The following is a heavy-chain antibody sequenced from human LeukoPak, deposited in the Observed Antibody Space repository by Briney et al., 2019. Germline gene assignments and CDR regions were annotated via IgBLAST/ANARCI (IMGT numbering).Heavy chain of an antibody. D-gene: IGHD4-23*01. CDR2: ISGSGGRA. CDR3: ATSPAVVTNY. CDR1: GFTFSSYA. V-gene: IGHV3-23*01. Sequence: PGGSLRLSCAASGFTFSSYAMSWVRQAPGKGLEWVSAISGSGGRAYYADSVRGRFTISRDNAKNTLYLQMNSLRAEDTAVYYCATSPAVVTNYWGQGTLVTVSS. J-gene: IGHJ4*02.